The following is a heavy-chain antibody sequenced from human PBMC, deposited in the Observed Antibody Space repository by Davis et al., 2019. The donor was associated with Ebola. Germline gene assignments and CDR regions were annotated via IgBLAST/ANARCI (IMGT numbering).Heavy chain of an antibody. CDR3: ARHPSVVVVAASFNYFDY. V-gene: IGHV5-51*01. Sequence: PGGSPRLSCKGSGYSFTSYWIGWVRQMPGKGLEWMGIIYPGDSDTRYSPSFQGQVTISADKSISTAYLQWSSLKASDTAMYYCARHPSVVVVAASFNYFDYWGQGTLVTVSS. CDR1: GYSFTSYW. D-gene: IGHD2-15*01. CDR2: IYPGDSDT. J-gene: IGHJ4*02.